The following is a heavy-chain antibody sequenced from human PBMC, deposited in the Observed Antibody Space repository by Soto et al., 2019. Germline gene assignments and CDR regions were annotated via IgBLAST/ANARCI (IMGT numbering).Heavy chain of an antibody. D-gene: IGHD4-17*01. CDR3: AKRTSVPGGHLDDY. CDR1: GFTFSNYA. J-gene: IGHJ4*01. CDR2: ISENGGST. Sequence: EVQLLESGGGLVQPGGSLRLSCAASGFTFSNYAMSWVRQAPGKGLEWVSAISENGGSTYYADSVKGRFTISRDNSKSALSLQMNSLRAEDTAVYYCAKRTSVPGGHLDDYWRHGTLVTVSS. V-gene: IGHV3-23*01.